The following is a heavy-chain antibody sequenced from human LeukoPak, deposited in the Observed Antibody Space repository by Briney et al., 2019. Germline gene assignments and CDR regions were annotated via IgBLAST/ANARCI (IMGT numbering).Heavy chain of an antibody. D-gene: IGHD3-10*01. V-gene: IGHV4-61*01. CDR2: IYYSGST. J-gene: IGHJ6*03. CDR3: AREIMVRGVISYMDV. Sequence: SETLSLTCTVSGGSISSSSYYWGWIRQPPGKGLEWIGYIYYSGSTNYNPSLKSRVTISVDTSKNQFSLKLSSVTAADTAVYYCAREIMVRGVISYMDVWGKGTTVTISS. CDR1: GGSISSSSYY.